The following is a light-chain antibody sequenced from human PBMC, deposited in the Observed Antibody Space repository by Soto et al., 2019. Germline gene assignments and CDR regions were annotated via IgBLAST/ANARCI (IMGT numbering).Light chain of an antibody. CDR1: QSISSW. J-gene: IGKJ1*01. CDR3: QQYNSYSWT. Sequence: DIQMTQSPSTLSASVGDRVTITCRASQSISSWLAWYQQKPGKAPKLLIYDASSLESGVPSRFSGSRSGTEFNLPISSLQPDDFATYYCQQYNSYSWTFGQGTKVEIK. V-gene: IGKV1-5*01. CDR2: DAS.